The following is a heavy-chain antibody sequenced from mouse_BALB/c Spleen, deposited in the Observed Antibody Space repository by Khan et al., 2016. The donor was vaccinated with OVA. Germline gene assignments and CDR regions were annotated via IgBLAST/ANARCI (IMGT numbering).Heavy chain of an antibody. CDR1: GFTFTSYG. D-gene: IGHD1-1*01. CDR3: ATSYFYGYYFDY. CDR2: ISSDSNTI. J-gene: IGHJ2*01. V-gene: IGHV5-17*02. Sequence: EVALVASGGGLVQSGGSRKLSCAASGFTFTSYGMHWIRQAPEKGLEWVAYISSDSNTIYYADTVKGRFTISRDNPKNTLFLQMTSLRSGDTAMYFCATSYFYGYYFDYWGQGTTLTVSS.